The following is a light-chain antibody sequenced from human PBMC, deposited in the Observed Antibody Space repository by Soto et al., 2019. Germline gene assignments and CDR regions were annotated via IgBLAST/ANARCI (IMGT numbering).Light chain of an antibody. CDR3: QQRSNWPIT. J-gene: IGKJ5*01. CDR2: DAS. Sequence: EIVMTQSPVTLSVSPGERATLSCRASQSVSSYLAWYQQKPGQAPRLLIYDASNRATGIPARFSGGGSGTDFTLTISSLEPEDFAVYYCQQRSNWPITFGQGTRLEIK. CDR1: QSVSSY. V-gene: IGKV3-11*01.